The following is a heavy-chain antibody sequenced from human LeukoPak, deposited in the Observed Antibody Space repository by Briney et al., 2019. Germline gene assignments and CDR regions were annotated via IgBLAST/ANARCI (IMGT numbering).Heavy chain of an antibody. V-gene: IGHV5-51*01. CDR1: GYSFTSYW. CDR3: ARKLVVLPAAIPGWYFDL. CDR2: IYPGDSDT. J-gene: IGHJ2*01. D-gene: IGHD2-2*02. Sequence: GESLKISCKGSGYSFTSYWIGWVRQMPGKGLEWMGIIYPGDSDTRYSPSFQGQVTISADKSISTAYLQWSSLKASDTAMYYCARKLVVLPAAIPGWYFDLWGRGTLVTVSS.